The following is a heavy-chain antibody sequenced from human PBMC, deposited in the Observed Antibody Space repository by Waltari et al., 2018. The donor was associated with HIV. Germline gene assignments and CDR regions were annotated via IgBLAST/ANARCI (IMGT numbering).Heavy chain of an antibody. CDR1: GYMFTGHY. Sequence: QVHLVQSGPEVKKPGASMKVSCKASGYMFTGHYMHWLRQAPGQGLEWMGWINAIGGGTDYEQTLQGRVTMTRDACINTVYMEVKSLRYDDTAMYYCARESGYQLVRWLDPWGQGTRVTVSS. V-gene: IGHV1-2*02. J-gene: IGHJ5*02. CDR3: ARESGYQLVRWLDP. D-gene: IGHD2-2*01. CDR2: INAIGGGT.